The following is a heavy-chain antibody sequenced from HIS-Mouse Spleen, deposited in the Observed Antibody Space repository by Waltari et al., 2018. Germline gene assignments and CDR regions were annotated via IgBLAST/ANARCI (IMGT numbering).Heavy chain of an antibody. Sequence: QVQLVQSGAEVKKPGASVKVSCKASGYTFTGYYMHWVRQAPGQGLEWIGWIKPNSGGTNYARKFQGRVTMTRDTSISTAYMELSRLRSDDTAVYYCAREIPYSSSWYDWYFDLWGRGTLVTVSS. CDR2: IKPNSGGT. CDR3: AREIPYSSSWYDWYFDL. CDR1: GYTFTGYY. J-gene: IGHJ2*01. D-gene: IGHD6-13*01. V-gene: IGHV1-2*02.